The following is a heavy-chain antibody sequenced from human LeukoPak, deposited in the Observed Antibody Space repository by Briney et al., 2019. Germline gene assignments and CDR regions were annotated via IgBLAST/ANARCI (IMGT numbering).Heavy chain of an antibody. J-gene: IGHJ5*02. CDR1: GYTFTSYY. CDR3: ARDSSKGRVVTP. CDR2: INPSGNST. Sequence: ASVKASCKASGYTFTSYYMHWVRQAPGQGLEWMGIINPSGNSTNYAQNFQGRVTMTRDTSTSTVYMDLSSLRSEDTAVYYCARDSSKGRVVTPWGQGTLVTVSS. D-gene: IGHD4-23*01. V-gene: IGHV1-46*03.